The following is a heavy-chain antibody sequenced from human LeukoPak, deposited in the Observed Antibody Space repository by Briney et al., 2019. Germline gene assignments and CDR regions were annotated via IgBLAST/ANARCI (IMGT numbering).Heavy chain of an antibody. CDR2: INPSGGST. V-gene: IGHV1-46*01. Sequence: ASVKVSCKASGYTFTSYYMHWVRQAPGQGLEWMGIINPSGGSTSYAQKFQGRVTMTRDTSTSTVYMELSSLRSEDTAVYYCAREVVVVPAAIHEVGNWGQGTLVTVSS. CDR3: AREVVVVPAAIHEVGN. J-gene: IGHJ4*02. CDR1: GYTFTSYY. D-gene: IGHD2-2*02.